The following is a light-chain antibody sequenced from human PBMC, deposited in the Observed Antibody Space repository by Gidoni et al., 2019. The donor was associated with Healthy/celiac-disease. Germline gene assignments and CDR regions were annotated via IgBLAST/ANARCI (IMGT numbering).Light chain of an antibody. CDR2: KAS. CDR3: QQYNSYWVT. V-gene: IGKV1-5*03. J-gene: IGKJ4*01. CDR1: QSISSW. Sequence: DIQMTQSPSTLSASVGDRVTITCRASQSISSWLAWYQQKPGKAPKLLIYKASSLESGVPSRFSGSESGTEFTLTISSLQPDDFATYYCQQYNSYWVTFGGGTKVEIK.